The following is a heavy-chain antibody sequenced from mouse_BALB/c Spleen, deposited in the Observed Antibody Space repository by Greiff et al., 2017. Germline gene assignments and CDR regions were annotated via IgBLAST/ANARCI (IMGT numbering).Heavy chain of an antibody. D-gene: IGHD1-2*01. J-gene: IGHJ2*01. CDR2: ISDGGSYT. CDR1: GFTFSDYY. Sequence: EVKLVESGGGLVKPGGSLKLSCAASGFTFSDYYMYWVRQTPEKRLEWVATISDGGSYTYYPDSVKGRFTISRDNAKNNLYLQMSSLKSEDTAMYYCARGLRLLDYFDYWGQGTTLTVSS. V-gene: IGHV5-4*02. CDR3: ARGLRLLDYFDY.